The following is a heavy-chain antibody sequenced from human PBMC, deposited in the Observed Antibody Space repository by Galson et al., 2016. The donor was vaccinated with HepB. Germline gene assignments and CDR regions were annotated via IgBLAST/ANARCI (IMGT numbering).Heavy chain of an antibody. CDR1: GYTFTSYA. CDR3: ARRPRGYVTFFDY. J-gene: IGHJ4*02. CDR2: INAGNGDT. D-gene: IGHD5-18*01. Sequence: SVKVSCKASGYTFTSYAVHWLRQAPGQRLEWMGWINAGNGDTNYSQKFRGRVTITRDTSASTAYMELSTLTSEDTAFYYFARRPRGYVTFFDYWGQGSLVTVSS. V-gene: IGHV1-3*01.